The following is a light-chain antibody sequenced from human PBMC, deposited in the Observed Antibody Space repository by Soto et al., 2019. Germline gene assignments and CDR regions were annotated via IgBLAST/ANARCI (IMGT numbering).Light chain of an antibody. CDR2: AAS. CDR3: QHYDNWPPWT. CDR1: QSVKSN. Sequence: EIVMTQSPVTLSVSPGERATLSCRASQSVKSNLSWYQQKPGQAPRLLIYAASARATGIPARFRGSGSGTEFTLTISSLQSEDFAVYYCQHYDNWPPWTFGQGTKVDIK. V-gene: IGKV3-15*01. J-gene: IGKJ1*01.